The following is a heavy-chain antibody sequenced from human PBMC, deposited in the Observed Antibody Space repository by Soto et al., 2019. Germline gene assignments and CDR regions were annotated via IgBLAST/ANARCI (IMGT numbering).Heavy chain of an antibody. CDR2: IIPIFGTT. D-gene: IGHD1-1*01. CDR3: AREGYTFGPGAVRGAFDI. V-gene: IGHV1-69*15. CDR1: GGTFGSNA. J-gene: IGHJ3*02. Sequence: QVQLVQSETEVRKPGSSVKVSCRASGGTFGSNAISWVRQAPGQGLEWMGNIIPIFGTTKNAQNFQGRVTNTADGPTNKAYMELSRLRSEDTAIYYWAREGYTFGPGAVRGAFDIWGQGTMVTVSS.